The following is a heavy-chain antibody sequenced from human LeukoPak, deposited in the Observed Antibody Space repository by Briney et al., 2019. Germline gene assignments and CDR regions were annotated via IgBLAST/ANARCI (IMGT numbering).Heavy chain of an antibody. J-gene: IGHJ3*02. D-gene: IGHD1-26*01. CDR1: GFTFSSYG. CDR2: ISSSSSSI. CDR3: TKGSLGAFDI. V-gene: IGHV3-21*01. Sequence: GGSLRLSCAASGFTFSSYGMTWVRQAPGKGLEWVSSISSSSSSIYYADSVKGRFTISRDNAKNSLYLQMNSLRVEDTAVYYCTKGSLGAFDIWGQGTMVTVSS.